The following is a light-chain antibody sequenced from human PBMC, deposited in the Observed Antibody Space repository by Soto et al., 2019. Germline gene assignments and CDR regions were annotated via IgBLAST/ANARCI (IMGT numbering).Light chain of an antibody. CDR3: QQYLT. CDR1: QSVGNNY. CDR2: GAS. Sequence: EIVLTQSPVTLSLSPGERATLSCRASQSVGNNYLAWYQQKPGQAPRLLIYGASNRATGIPDRFSGSGSGTDFTLTISRLEPEDFAVYYCQQYLTFGGGTKVDIK. V-gene: IGKV3-20*01. J-gene: IGKJ4*01.